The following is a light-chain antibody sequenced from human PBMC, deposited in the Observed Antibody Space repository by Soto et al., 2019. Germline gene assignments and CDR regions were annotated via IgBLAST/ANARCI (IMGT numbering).Light chain of an antibody. CDR2: GAS. CDR3: QQYNNWPRT. Sequence: EIGMPQSPATLSVSPGERATLSCRASQSVSSNLAWYQQKPGQAPRLLTYGASTRATGIPARFSGSGTGTESTLTISSLQSEDFAVYYCQQYNNWPRTFGQGTKV. CDR1: QSVSSN. J-gene: IGKJ1*01. V-gene: IGKV3-15*01.